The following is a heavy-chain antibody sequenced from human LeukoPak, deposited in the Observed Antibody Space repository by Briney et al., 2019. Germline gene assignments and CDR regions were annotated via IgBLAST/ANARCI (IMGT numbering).Heavy chain of an antibody. Sequence: ASETLSLTCAVSGYSISRGSYWCWIRQPPGKGLEWIGSVYHSGGAYYNPSLKSRVTISVDTSKNQFSLKLTSVTAADTAVYYCAVGLHSGQFAFDIWGQGTMVTVSS. CDR1: GYSISRGSY. J-gene: IGHJ3*02. V-gene: IGHV4-38-2*01. D-gene: IGHD5-24*01. CDR3: AVGLHSGQFAFDI. CDR2: VYHSGGA.